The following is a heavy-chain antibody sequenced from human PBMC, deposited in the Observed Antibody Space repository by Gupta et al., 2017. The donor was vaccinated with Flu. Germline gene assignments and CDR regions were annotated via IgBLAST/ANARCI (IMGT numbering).Heavy chain of an antibody. V-gene: IGHV3-64D*06. D-gene: IGHD2-15*01. J-gene: IGHJ3*02. CDR1: GFTFSSYA. CDR3: VKDGSADPLYAFDI. CDR2: ISSNGGSK. Sequence: EVQLVESGGGLVQPGGSLRLSCSASGFTFSSYAMHWVRKAPGKGLEEVSAISSNGGSKYYADAGKGRFTISRENSKNTLYRQMRSMRAEETAVYYSVKDGSADPLYAFDIGGQGTMVTVSS.